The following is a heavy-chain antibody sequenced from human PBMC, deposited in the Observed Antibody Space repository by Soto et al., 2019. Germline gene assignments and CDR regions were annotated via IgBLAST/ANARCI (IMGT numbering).Heavy chain of an antibody. V-gene: IGHV1-69*06. Sequence: ASVKVSCKASGGTFSSYAISWVRQAPGQGLEWMGGITPIFGTANYAQKFQGRVTITADKSTSTAYMELSSLRSEDTAVYYCARKTYSSGWLISEVGYYYYGMDVWGQGTTVTVSS. CDR2: ITPIFGTA. D-gene: IGHD6-19*01. CDR3: ARKTYSSGWLISEVGYYYYGMDV. CDR1: GGTFSSYA. J-gene: IGHJ6*02.